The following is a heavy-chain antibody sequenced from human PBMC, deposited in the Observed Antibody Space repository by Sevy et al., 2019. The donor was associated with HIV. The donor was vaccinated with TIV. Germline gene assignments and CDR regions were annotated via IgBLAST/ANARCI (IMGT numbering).Heavy chain of an antibody. CDR1: GDSISSYY. V-gene: IGHV4-59*01. Sequence: SETLSLTCTVSGDSISSYYWSRIRQPPRKGLEWIGYIYYSRSTNHNPSLKSRVTISKDTSKNQVSLKLTSVTAADTAVYYCARGRPDYYYGMDVWGQGTTVTVSS. CDR3: ARGRPDYYYGMDV. CDR2: IYYSRST. J-gene: IGHJ6*02.